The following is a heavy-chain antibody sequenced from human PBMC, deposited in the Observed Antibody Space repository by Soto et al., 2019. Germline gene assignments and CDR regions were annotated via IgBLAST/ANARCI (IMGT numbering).Heavy chain of an antibody. CDR2: IYYSGST. CDR1: GGSISSGDYY. D-gene: IGHD4-17*01. V-gene: IGHV4-30-4*01. Sequence: QVQLQESGPGLVKPSQTLSLTCTVSGGSISSGDYYWSWIRQPPGKGLEWIGYIYYSGSTYYNPSLKSRVTIPVDTSKNQFSLKLSSVTAADTAMYYCARDRDYGDYNGGWFDPWGQGTLVTVSS. J-gene: IGHJ5*02. CDR3: ARDRDYGDYNGGWFDP.